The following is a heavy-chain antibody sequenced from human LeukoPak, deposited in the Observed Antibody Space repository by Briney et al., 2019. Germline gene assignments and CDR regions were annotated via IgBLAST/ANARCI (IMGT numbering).Heavy chain of an antibody. CDR2: IYTDGTT. Sequence: GGSLRLSCAASGFTFSNNYMSWVRQAPGKGLEWVSVIYTDGTTYYADSVKGRFTISRDNSKNTLYLQMNSLRAEDTAVYYCARWRVPGYFDYWGQGALVTVFS. D-gene: IGHD3-10*01. J-gene: IGHJ4*02. CDR1: GFTFSNNY. CDR3: ARWRVPGYFDY. V-gene: IGHV3-66*02.